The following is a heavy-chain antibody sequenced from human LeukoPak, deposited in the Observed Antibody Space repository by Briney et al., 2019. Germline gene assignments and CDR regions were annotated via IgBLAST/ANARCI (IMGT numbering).Heavy chain of an antibody. V-gene: IGHV1-2*02. CDR3: ARAGYYATSGPDY. J-gene: IGHJ4*02. CDR2: INPNRGGT. D-gene: IGHD3-22*01. Sequence: ASVKVSFMASGNTFTAYYMYGVRPAPGQGGGGMGCINPNRGGTKSAQKFQGRVTMTRDTSISTAYMELGRLISDDTAVYYCARAGYYATSGPDYWGQGTLVTVSS. CDR1: GNTFTAYY.